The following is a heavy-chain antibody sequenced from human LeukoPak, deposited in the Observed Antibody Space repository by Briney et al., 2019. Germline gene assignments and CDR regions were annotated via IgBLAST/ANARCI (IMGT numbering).Heavy chain of an antibody. D-gene: IGHD6-13*01. J-gene: IGHJ4*02. CDR2: ISYDGSNK. Sequence: GGSLRLSCAASGFTFSSYAMHWVRQAPGKGLEWVAVISYDGSNKYYADSVKGRFTISRDNSKNTLYLQMNSLRAEDTAVYYCARDKRMGRPGRAAALDYWGQGTLVTVSS. V-gene: IGHV3-30-3*01. CDR1: GFTFSSYA. CDR3: ARDKRMGRPGRAAALDY.